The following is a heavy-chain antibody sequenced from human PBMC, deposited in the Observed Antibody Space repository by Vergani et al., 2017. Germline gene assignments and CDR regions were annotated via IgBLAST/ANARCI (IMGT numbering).Heavy chain of an antibody. CDR1: GFTFSSYW. D-gene: IGHD5-18*01. V-gene: IGHV3-7*01. Sequence: EVQLVESGGGLVQPGGSLRLPCAASGFTFSSYWMSWVRQAPGKGLDGVANIKQDGSEKYYVDSVKGRFTISRDNAKNSLYLQMNSLRAEDTAVYYCARVSDSYGFYYYYYMDVWGKGTTVTVSS. CDR3: ARVSDSYGFYYYYYMDV. J-gene: IGHJ6*03. CDR2: IKQDGSEK.